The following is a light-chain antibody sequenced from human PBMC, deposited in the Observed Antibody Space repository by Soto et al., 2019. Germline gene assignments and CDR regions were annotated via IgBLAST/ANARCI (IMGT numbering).Light chain of an antibody. Sequence: DIHMTQSPSSLSAAIGDGVTITCQASQDINKNLIWYQQEPGKAPKLLIYDASDLETGVPSRFSGSGSETDFTLTISSLQPEDFATYSCQQSYSTTWTFGQGTKVDIK. J-gene: IGKJ1*01. V-gene: IGKV1-39*01. CDR2: DAS. CDR1: QDINKN. CDR3: QQSYSTTWT.